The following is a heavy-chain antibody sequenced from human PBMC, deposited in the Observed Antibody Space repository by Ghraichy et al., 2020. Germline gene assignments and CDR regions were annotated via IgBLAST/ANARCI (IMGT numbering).Heavy chain of an antibody. V-gene: IGHV4-59*08. CDR2: IYYSGST. Sequence: ESLNISCTVSGGSMSNYYWSWIRQPPGKGLEWIGYIYYSGSTNYNPSLNSRLTISVDTSKTQFSLRLSSVTAPDTAVYYCARHGGYSSPLAAWGQGTLVTVAP. D-gene: IGHD5-18*01. CDR3: ARHGGYSSPLAA. J-gene: IGHJ5*02. CDR1: GGSMSNYY.